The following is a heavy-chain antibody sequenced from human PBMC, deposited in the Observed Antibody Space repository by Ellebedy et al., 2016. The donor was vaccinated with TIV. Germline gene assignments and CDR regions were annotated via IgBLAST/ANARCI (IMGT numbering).Heavy chain of an antibody. CDR3: VRGYNWNGNGFGGKYGMDV. Sequence: GGSLRLSCAASGFTFDDYGMSWVRQAPGKGLEWVSGINWNGGSTGYADSVKGRFTISRDNAKNSLYLQMNSLKTEDTAVYYCVRGYNWNGNGFGGKYGMDVWGQGTTVTVSS. CDR1: GFTFDDYG. CDR2: INWNGGST. D-gene: IGHD1-20*01. J-gene: IGHJ6*02. V-gene: IGHV3-20*04.